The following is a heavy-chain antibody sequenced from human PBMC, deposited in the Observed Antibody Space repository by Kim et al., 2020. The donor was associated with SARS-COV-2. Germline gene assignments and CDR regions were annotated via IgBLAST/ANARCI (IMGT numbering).Heavy chain of an antibody. J-gene: IGHJ5*02. D-gene: IGHD3-16*02. CDR3: AKNSRGGQNTYYDYVWGSYRLGWFDP. CDR1: GFTFSSYA. CDR2: ISGSGGST. V-gene: IGHV3-23*01. Sequence: GGSLRLSCAASGFTFSSYAMSWVRQAPGKGLEWVSAISGSGGSTYYADSVKGRFTISRDNSKNTLYLQMNSLRAEDTAVYYCAKNSRGGQNTYYDYVWGSYRLGWFDPWGQGTLVTVSS.